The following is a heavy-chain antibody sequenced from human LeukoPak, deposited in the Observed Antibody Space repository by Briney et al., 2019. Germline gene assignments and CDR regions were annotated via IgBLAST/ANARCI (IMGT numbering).Heavy chain of an antibody. D-gene: IGHD2-15*01. CDR1: GGSFSGYY. CDR3: ARGYCSGGSCYSYYYYNYMDV. Sequence: NASETLSLTCAVYGGSFSGYYWSWIRQPPGKVLEWIGEINHSGSTNYNPSLKSRVTISVDTSKNQFSLKLSSVTAADTAVYYCARGYCSGGSCYSYYYYNYMDVWGKGTTVTVSS. J-gene: IGHJ6*03. V-gene: IGHV4-34*01. CDR2: INHSGST.